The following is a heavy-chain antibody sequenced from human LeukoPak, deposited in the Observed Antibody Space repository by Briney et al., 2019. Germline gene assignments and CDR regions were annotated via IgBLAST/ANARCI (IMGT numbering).Heavy chain of an antibody. Sequence: GGSLRLSCAASGFTFSSYAMSWVRQAPGKGLEWVSAISGSGGSTYYADSVKGRFTISRDNSKNTLYLQMNSLRAEDTAVYHCAKDRDSSGTFDYWGQGTLVTVSS. J-gene: IGHJ4*02. D-gene: IGHD6-19*01. CDR1: GFTFSSYA. CDR2: ISGSGGST. CDR3: AKDRDSSGTFDY. V-gene: IGHV3-23*01.